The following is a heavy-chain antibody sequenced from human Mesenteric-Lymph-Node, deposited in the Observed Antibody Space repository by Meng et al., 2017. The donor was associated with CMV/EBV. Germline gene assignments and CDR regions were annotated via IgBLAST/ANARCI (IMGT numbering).Heavy chain of an antibody. Sequence: ESLKISCAASGFTFSSYAMSWVRQAPGKGLEWVSAISGSGGSTYYADSVKGRFTISRDNSKNTLYLQMNSLRAEDTAVYYCAKDLILVGAGPNYGMDVWGQGTTVTVSS. CDR1: GFTFSSYA. V-gene: IGHV3-23*01. J-gene: IGHJ6*02. CDR3: AKDLILVGAGPNYGMDV. CDR2: ISGSGGST. D-gene: IGHD3-3*01.